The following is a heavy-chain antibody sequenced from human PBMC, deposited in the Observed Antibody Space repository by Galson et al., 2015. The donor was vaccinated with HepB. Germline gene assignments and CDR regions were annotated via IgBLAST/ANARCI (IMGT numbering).Heavy chain of an antibody. D-gene: IGHD1-26*01. CDR1: GFTFDDYT. CDR3: AKDKGATSVRSEFDY. Sequence: SLRLSCAASGFTFDDYTMHWVRQAPGKGLEWVSLISWDGGSTYYADSVKGRFTISRDNSKNSLYLQMNSLRTEDTALYYCAKDKGATSVRSEFDYWGQGTLVTVSS. CDR2: ISWDGGST. J-gene: IGHJ4*02. V-gene: IGHV3-43*01.